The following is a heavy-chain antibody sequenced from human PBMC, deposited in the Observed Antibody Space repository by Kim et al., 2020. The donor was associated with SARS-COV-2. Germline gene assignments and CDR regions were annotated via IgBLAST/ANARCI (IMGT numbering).Heavy chain of an antibody. D-gene: IGHD5-12*01. V-gene: IGHV5-10-1*01. Sequence: TNYSPSFQGHVTIPADKSISTAYLQWSSLKASDTAMYYCARHIGNWYFDLWGRGTLVTVSS. CDR2: T. CDR3: ARHIGNWYFDL. J-gene: IGHJ2*01.